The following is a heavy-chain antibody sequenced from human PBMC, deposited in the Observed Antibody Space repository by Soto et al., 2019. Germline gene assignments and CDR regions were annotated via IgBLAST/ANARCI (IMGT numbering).Heavy chain of an antibody. V-gene: IGHV4-59*01. Sequence: PSETLSLTCTVSGCSISSYYWSWIRQPPGKGLEWIGYIYYSGSTNYNPSLKSRVTISVDTSKNQFSLKLSSVTAADTAVYYCARLRIFGVARGGYYMDVWGKGTTVTVSS. CDR3: ARLRIFGVARGGYYMDV. D-gene: IGHD3-3*01. CDR2: IYYSGST. CDR1: GCSISSYY. J-gene: IGHJ6*03.